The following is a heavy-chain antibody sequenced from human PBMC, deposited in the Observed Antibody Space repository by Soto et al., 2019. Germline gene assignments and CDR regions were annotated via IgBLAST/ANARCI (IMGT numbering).Heavy chain of an antibody. CDR3: ARDLYSSSSWSGMDV. CDR2: INPSGGST. J-gene: IGHJ6*02. Sequence: ASVKVSCKASGYIFVNYGIAWVRQAPGQGLQWMGLINPSGGSTSYAQKFQGRVTMTRDTSTSTVYMELSSLRSEDTAVYYCARDLYSSSSWSGMDVWGQGTTVTVS. V-gene: IGHV1-46*01. D-gene: IGHD6-6*01. CDR1: GYIFVNYG.